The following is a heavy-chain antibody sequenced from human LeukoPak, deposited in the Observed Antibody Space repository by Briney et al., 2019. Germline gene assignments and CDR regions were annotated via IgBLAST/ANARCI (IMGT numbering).Heavy chain of an antibody. V-gene: IGHV4-59*11. D-gene: IGHD5-18*01. J-gene: IGHJ4*02. CDR2: VFDSGRT. CDR3: TAIKRGNIFGYFDC. Sequence: SETLSLTCTVSGGSMTTHHWNWIRQTPGKGLEVVGYVFDSGRTNENPSLKSRVTLSADTSKNQLSLRLRSVTAADTAVYYCTAIKRGNIFGYFDCWGQVILVTVAS. CDR1: GGSMTTHH.